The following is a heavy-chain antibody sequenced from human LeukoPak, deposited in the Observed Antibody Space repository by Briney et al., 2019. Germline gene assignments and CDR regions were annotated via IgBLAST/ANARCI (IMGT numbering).Heavy chain of an antibody. V-gene: IGHV1-18*01. D-gene: IGHD4-17*01. CDR2: ISAYNGNT. Sequence: ASVKVSCKASGYTFTGYGFSWVRQAPGQGLEWMGWISAYNGNTNYAQKVQGRVTMTTDTSTSTAYMELRSLRSDDTAVYYCAGGLSSYGDSGLPFAYWGQGTLVTVSS. CDR1: GYTFTGYG. CDR3: AGGLSSYGDSGLPFAY. J-gene: IGHJ4*02.